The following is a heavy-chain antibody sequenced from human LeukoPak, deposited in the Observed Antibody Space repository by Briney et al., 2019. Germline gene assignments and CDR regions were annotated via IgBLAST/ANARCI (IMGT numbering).Heavy chain of an antibody. CDR3: ARFCSGGGCYHNWFDP. Sequence: ASVKVSCKASGYTFTSYGISWVRQAPGQRLEWMGWISVYNGHTNYAQKLQDRVPMTTDTATNTAYMELRSLRSDDTAVYHCARFCSGGGCYHNWFDPWGQGTLVTVSS. CDR2: ISVYNGHT. J-gene: IGHJ5*02. V-gene: IGHV1-18*01. CDR1: GYTFTSYG. D-gene: IGHD2-15*01.